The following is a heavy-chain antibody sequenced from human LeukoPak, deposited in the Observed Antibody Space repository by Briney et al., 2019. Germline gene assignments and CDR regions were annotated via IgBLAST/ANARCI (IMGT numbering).Heavy chain of an antibody. CDR1: GFTFSSHA. CDR3: AKETTVVTAGY. J-gene: IGHJ4*02. D-gene: IGHD4-23*01. CDR2: ISGSGDTA. Sequence: GGSLRLSCAASGFTFSSHALSWVRQTPGKGLEWVSTISGSGDTAFDADSVKGRITISRDNSRNTLYLQMNSLRAEDTAVYYCAKETTVVTAGYWGQGTLVTVSS. V-gene: IGHV3-23*01.